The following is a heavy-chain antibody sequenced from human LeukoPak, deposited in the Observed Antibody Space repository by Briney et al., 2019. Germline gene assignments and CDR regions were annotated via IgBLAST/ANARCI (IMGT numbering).Heavy chain of an antibody. CDR3: ARDYKYAFEK. J-gene: IGHJ4*02. Sequence: WGPFRPPSATSEFTCSDHRKSLDLGGPGNVLERISYIGIDSGNTNYADSVKGRFTISGDKAKNSLYLQMNSLRVEDTAVYYCARDYKYAFEKWGEGNLVTV. V-gene: IGHV3-11*06. D-gene: IGHD5-24*01. CDR2: IGIDSGNT. CDR1: EFTCSDHR.